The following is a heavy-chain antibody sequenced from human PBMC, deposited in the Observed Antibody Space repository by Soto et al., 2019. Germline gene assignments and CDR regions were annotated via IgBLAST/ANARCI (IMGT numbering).Heavy chain of an antibody. CDR2: IYYSGST. CDR3: AGGGVGGDSIVYSYFPY. J-gene: IGHJ4*02. CDR1: GGSISSYY. Sequence: QVQLQESGPGLVKPSETLSLTCTVSGGSISSYYWSWIRQPPGKGLEWIGYIYYSGSTNYNPSLKGGVTIPVDTSRILFPGKLGCVPAADTAVFYCAGGGVGGDSIVYSYFPYGGQGPLVTVSS. D-gene: IGHD3-22*01. V-gene: IGHV4-59*01.